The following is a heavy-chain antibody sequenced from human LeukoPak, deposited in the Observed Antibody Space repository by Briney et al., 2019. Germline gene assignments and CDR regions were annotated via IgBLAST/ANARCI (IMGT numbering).Heavy chain of an antibody. CDR3: ARMRGRYCSSNGCYVEY. J-gene: IGHJ4*02. V-gene: IGHV3-9*01. CDR2: ISWNSGSI. Sequence: GGSLRLPCAASGFTFDNYAMHWVRQAPGKGLEWVSGISWNSGSIGYADSVKGRFTISRDNSKNTLYLQMNSLRVEDTAVYYCARMRGRYCSSNGCYVEYWGQGALVTVSS. D-gene: IGHD2-2*01. CDR1: GFTFDNYA.